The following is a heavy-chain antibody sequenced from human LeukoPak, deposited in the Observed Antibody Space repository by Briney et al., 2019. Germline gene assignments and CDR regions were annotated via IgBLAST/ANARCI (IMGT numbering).Heavy chain of an antibody. Sequence: ASVKVSCKASGYTFTGYYMHWVPQAPGQGLEWMGWINPNNGGTNYAQKFQGRVTMTRDTSISTAYMGLSRLKSDDTAVYYCAREVYRGGQDFDVWGQGTMVTVSS. CDR2: INPNNGGT. CDR1: GYTFTGYY. D-gene: IGHD1-26*01. V-gene: IGHV1-2*02. J-gene: IGHJ3*01. CDR3: AREVYRGGQDFDV.